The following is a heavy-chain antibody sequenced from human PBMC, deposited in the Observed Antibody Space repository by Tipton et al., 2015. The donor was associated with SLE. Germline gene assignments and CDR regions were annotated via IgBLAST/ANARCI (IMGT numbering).Heavy chain of an antibody. J-gene: IGHJ3*01. CDR2: IYKTGIT. CDR3: AREKENTGWFWLNAFDV. CDR1: GDSINNYY. V-gene: IGHV4-4*07. Sequence: TLSLTCSVSGDSINNYYWSWIRQPAGMPLEWIGRIYKTGITNYNPSLKGRLSMSVDTSKAPFSLNLNSVTAADTAIYYCAREKENTGWFWLNAFDVWGRGTLVTVST. D-gene: IGHD6-19*01.